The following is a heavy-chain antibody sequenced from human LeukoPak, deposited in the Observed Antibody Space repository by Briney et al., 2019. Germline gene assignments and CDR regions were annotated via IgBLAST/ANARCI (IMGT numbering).Heavy chain of an antibody. V-gene: IGHV3-74*01. CDR3: ARSGYSWSYFDY. CDR2: ITSDGGTT. Sequence: GGSLRLFCAASGFTFSSYWMHWVRQAPGKGLVWVSHITSDGGTTNYADSVKGRFTISRDNAQNTLYLQMNSLRAEDTAVYYCARSGYSWSYFDYWGQGTLVTVSS. CDR1: GFTFSSYW. J-gene: IGHJ4*02. D-gene: IGHD6-13*01.